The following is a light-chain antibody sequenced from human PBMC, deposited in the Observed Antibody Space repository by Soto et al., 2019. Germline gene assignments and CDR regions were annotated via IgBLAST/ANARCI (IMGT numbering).Light chain of an antibody. J-gene: IGKJ4*01. CDR2: LAS. CDR1: QVISKY. CDR3: QYLNSFPLT. Sequence: IQLTQSPSSLSASVGDRVTITCRASQVISKYLAWYQQKPGTAPKLLIYLASTLQGGVPSRFSGSGSGTDFSLTISSLQPEDVATYYLQYLNSFPLTFGGGTKVEI. V-gene: IGKV1-9*01.